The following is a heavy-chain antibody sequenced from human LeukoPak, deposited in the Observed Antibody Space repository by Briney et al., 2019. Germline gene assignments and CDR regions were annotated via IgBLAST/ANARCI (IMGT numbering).Heavy chain of an antibody. CDR2: ISAYNGNT. Sequence: ASVKVSCKASGYTFTSYGISWVRQAPGQGLEWMGWISAYNGNTNYAQKLQGRVTMTTDTSTSTAYMELRSLRSEDPAVYYWARGGHSRECYARSGREDSFDVWSEGRIVTVPS. CDR1: GYTFTSYG. V-gene: IGHV1-18*01. D-gene: IGHD3-22*01. J-gene: IGHJ3*01. CDR3: ARGGHSRECYARSGREDSFDV.